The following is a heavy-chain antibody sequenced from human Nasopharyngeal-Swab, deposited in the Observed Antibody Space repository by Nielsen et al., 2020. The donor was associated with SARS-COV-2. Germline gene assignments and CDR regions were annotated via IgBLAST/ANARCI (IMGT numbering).Heavy chain of an antibody. CDR1: GFTFSDYY. D-gene: IGHD6-13*01. V-gene: IGHV3-11*01. CDR3: ARGPSSSRFDP. Sequence: GESLKISCVGSGFTFSDYYMSWIRQAPGKGLEWVSYISGSGTTMYADSVKGRFTISRDNARKSVYLQLNSLRAEDTAVYYCARGPSSSRFDPWGQGSLVTVSS. CDR2: ISGSGTTM. J-gene: IGHJ5*02.